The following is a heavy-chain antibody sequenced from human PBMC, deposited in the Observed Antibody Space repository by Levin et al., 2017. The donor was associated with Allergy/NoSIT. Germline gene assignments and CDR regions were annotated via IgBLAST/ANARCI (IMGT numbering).Heavy chain of an antibody. CDR2: IIPIFGTA. CDR3: TRSFGVGSDWFDP. Sequence: KISCKASGGTFSSYAISWVRQAPGQGLEWMGGIIPIFGTANYAQKFQGRVTITADESTSTAYMELSSLRSEDTAVYYCTRSFGVGSDWFDPWGQGTLVTVSS. D-gene: IGHD3-3*01. J-gene: IGHJ5*02. CDR1: GGTFSSYA. V-gene: IGHV1-69*01.